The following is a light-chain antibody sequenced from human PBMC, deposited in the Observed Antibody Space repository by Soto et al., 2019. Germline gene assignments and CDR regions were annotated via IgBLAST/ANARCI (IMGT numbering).Light chain of an antibody. Sequence: EIVLTQSPATLSVSPGERATLSCRASQSVSSNLAWYQQKPGQAPSLLIYGASTTATGAPARFSGSGSGTEFTITISSLMSDDSAVYYCQQYNGRPTFGQGTQVDIK. V-gene: IGKV3-15*01. J-gene: IGKJ1*01. CDR2: GAS. CDR3: QQYNGRPT. CDR1: QSVSSN.